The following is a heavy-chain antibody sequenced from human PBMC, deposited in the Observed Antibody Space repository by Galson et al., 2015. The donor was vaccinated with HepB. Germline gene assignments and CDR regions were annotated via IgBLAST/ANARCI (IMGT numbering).Heavy chain of an antibody. CDR3: AREAQGYSSSWPL. D-gene: IGHD6-13*01. J-gene: IGHJ4*02. CDR2: IIPIFGTA. Sequence: SVKVSCKASGGTFSSYAISWVRQAPGQGLEWMGGIIPIFGTANYAQKFQGRVTITADKSTSTAYMELSSLRSEDTAVYYCAREAQGYSSSWPLWGQETLVTVSS. CDR1: GGTFSSYA. V-gene: IGHV1-69*06.